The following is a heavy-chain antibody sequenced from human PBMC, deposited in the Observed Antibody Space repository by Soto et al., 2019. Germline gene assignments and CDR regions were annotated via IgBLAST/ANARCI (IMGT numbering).Heavy chain of an antibody. V-gene: IGHV1-69*12. Sequence: QVQLVQSGAEMKRPGSSVKVSCKVSGGTFRTHSMTWVRQAPGQGLEWLGGLVPIFGTTDYAQRFQDRMTITADESTTTAYMELNNLRSEDTAVYYCARGDDYGAVFEFWGQGTLVTVSS. CDR2: LVPIFGTT. CDR3: ARGDDYGAVFEF. D-gene: IGHD4-17*01. J-gene: IGHJ4*02. CDR1: GGTFRTHS.